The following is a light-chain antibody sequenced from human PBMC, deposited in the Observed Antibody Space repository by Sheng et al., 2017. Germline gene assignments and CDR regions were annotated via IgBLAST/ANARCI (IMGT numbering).Light chain of an antibody. Sequence: AIRMTQSPSSFSASTGDRVTITCRASQGISKRLAWYQQRPGKAPKLLIYSASTLQSGVPSRFSGSGSGTDFTLTITSLQSEDFSTYYCQQYSDDWSFGQGTKVENK. V-gene: IGKV1-8*01. CDR2: SAS. CDR3: QQYSDDWS. CDR1: QGISKR. J-gene: IGKJ1*01.